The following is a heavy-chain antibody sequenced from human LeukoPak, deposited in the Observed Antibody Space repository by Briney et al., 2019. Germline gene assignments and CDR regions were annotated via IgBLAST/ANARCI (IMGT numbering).Heavy chain of an antibody. V-gene: IGHV4-39*01. D-gene: IGHD3-10*01. CDR3: ARHVIWFGELFHWASSWFDP. J-gene: IGHJ5*02. CDR2: IYYSGST. CDR1: GGSISSSSYY. Sequence: PSETLSLTCTVSGGSISSSSYYWGWIRQPPGKGLEWIGSIYYSGSTYYNPSLKSRVTISVDTSKNQFSLKLSSVTAADTAVYYCARHVIWFGELFHWASSWFDPWGQGTLVTVSS.